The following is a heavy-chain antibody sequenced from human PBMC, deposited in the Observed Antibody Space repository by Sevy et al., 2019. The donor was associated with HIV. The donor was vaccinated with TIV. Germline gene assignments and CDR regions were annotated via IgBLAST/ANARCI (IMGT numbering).Heavy chain of an antibody. D-gene: IGHD6-13*01. J-gene: IGHJ6*02. CDR2: IGTAGDT. CDR3: ARASGRTAAGFYYYYYGMDV. CDR1: GFTFSSYD. Sequence: GGSPRLSCAASGFTFSSYDMHWVRQATGKGLEWVSAIGTAGDTYYPGSVKGRFTISRENAKNSLYLQMNSLRAGDTAGYYCARASGRTAAGFYYYYYGMDVWGQGTTVTVSS. V-gene: IGHV3-13*01.